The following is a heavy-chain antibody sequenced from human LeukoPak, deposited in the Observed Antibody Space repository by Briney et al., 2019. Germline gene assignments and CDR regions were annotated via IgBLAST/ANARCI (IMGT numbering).Heavy chain of an antibody. V-gene: IGHV3-21*01. CDR1: GFTFSSYS. J-gene: IGHJ4*02. D-gene: IGHD1-1*01. CDR3: ATGTTSGSYYFAY. Sequence: GGSLRPSCAASGFTFSSYSMNWVRQAPGKGLEWVSSITSGSSYIYYTDSVKGRFTISRDNAKNSLYLQMNSLRAEDTAVYYCATGTTSGSYYFAYWGQGTLVTVSS. CDR2: ITSGSSYI.